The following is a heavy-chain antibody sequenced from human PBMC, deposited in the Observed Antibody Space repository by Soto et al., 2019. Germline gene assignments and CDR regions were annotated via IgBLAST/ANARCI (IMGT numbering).Heavy chain of an antibody. CDR3: ARLRDSSSWCWFDP. D-gene: IGHD6-13*01. V-gene: IGHV1-3*01. CDR1: GYTFTSYA. CDR2: INAGNGNT. J-gene: IGHJ5*02. Sequence: ASVKVSCKASGYTFTSYAMNWVRQAPGQRLEWMGWINAGNGNTKYSQKFQGRVTITRDTSASTAYMELSSLRSEDTAVYYCARLRDSSSWCWFDPRGQGTLVTVSS.